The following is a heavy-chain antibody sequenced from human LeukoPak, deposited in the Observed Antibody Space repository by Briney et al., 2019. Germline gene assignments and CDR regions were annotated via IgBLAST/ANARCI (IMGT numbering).Heavy chain of an antibody. Sequence: GGSLRLSCAASGFTFSSYWMHWVRQAPGKGLVWVSRINSDGSSTIYADSVRGRFTISRDNSKNMLYLQMNSLRVDDTAVYYCARDVQGGYCSSASCYSDYWGQGTLVTVSS. D-gene: IGHD2-2*01. CDR3: ARDVQGGYCSSASCYSDY. V-gene: IGHV3-74*01. J-gene: IGHJ4*02. CDR2: INSDGSST. CDR1: GFTFSSYW.